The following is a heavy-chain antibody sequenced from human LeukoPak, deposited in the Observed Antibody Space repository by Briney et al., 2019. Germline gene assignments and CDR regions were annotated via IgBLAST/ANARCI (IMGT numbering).Heavy chain of an antibody. CDR2: INPNSGGT. D-gene: IGHD1-26*01. CDR1: GYSFTGYY. Sequence: ASVKVSCKASGYSFTGYYMHWVRQAPGQGLEWMGWINPNSGGTNYAQKFQGRVTMTRDTSISTAYMDLRRLRSDDTAVYYCARGSIVGATFDYFDYWGQGTLVTVSS. CDR3: ARGSIVGATFDYFDY. J-gene: IGHJ4*02. V-gene: IGHV1-2*02.